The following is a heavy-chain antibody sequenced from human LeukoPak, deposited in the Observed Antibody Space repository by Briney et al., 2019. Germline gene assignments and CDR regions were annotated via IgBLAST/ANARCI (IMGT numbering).Heavy chain of an antibody. Sequence: ASVKVSCKASGYTFTSYGISWVRQAPGQGLEWMGWISAHNDNTNYAQKLQGRVTMTTDTSTSTAYMELRSLRSDDTAVYYCARAESRNWFDPWGQGTLATVPP. V-gene: IGHV1-18*01. J-gene: IGHJ5*02. CDR3: ARAESRNWFDP. CDR1: GYTFTSYG. D-gene: IGHD6-13*01. CDR2: ISAHNDNT.